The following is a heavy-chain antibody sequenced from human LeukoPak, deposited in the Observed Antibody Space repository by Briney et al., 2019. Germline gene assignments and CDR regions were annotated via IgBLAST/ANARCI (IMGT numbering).Heavy chain of an antibody. D-gene: IGHD2-2*01. J-gene: IGHJ6*02. V-gene: IGHV3-74*01. Sequence: GGSLRLSCAASGFTLSNHWMHWVRQAPGKGLVWVSRINSDRSSISYADSVKGRFTISRDNSKNTLHLQMNSLRAEDTALYYCARKAVVPAARGMDVWGQGTTVIVSS. CDR2: INSDRSSI. CDR3: ARKAVVPAARGMDV. CDR1: GFTLSNHW.